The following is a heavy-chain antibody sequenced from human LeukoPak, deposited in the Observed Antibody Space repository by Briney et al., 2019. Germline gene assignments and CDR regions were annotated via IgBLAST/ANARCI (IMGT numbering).Heavy chain of an antibody. D-gene: IGHD3-22*01. Sequence: GGSLRLSXAASGFTFSSYWMSWVRQAPGKGLEWVANIKQDGSEKYYVDSVKGRFTISRDNAKNSLYLQMNSLRAEDTAVYYCASPRRGGYYYVFDFDYWGRGTLVTVSS. CDR2: IKQDGSEK. J-gene: IGHJ4*02. CDR3: ASPRRGGYYYVFDFDY. CDR1: GFTFSSYW. V-gene: IGHV3-7*01.